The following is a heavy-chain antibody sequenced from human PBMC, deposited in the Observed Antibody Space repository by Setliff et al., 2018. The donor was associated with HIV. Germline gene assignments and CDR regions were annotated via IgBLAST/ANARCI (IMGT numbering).Heavy chain of an antibody. V-gene: IGHV1-46*01. CDR2: INPSGGEP. D-gene: IGHD3-16*01. CDR1: GGTFSSYV. Sequence: ASVKVSCKASGGTFSSYVISWVRQAPGQGLEWMGMINPSGGEPSYAQRFQGRVTMTSDTSTSTVYMELSSLRSGDTAVYYCAREDYIFDAFDMWGQGTMVTVSS. J-gene: IGHJ3*02. CDR3: AREDYIFDAFDM.